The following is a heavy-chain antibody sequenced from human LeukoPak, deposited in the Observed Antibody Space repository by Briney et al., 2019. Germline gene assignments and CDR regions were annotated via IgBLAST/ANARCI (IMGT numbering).Heavy chain of an antibody. Sequence: GGSLRLSCAASGFTFSSYAMSWVRQAPGKGLEWVSAISGSGGSTYYADSVKGRFTISRDNSKNTLYLQMNSLRAEDTAVYYCAKGTDSYDRRTSFDYWGQGTLVTVSS. CDR3: AKGTDSYDRRTSFDY. D-gene: IGHD5-18*01. CDR1: GFTFSSYA. CDR2: ISGSGGST. V-gene: IGHV3-23*01. J-gene: IGHJ4*02.